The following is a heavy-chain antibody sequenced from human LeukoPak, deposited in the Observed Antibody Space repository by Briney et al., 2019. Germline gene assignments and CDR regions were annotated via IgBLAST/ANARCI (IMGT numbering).Heavy chain of an antibody. J-gene: IGHJ5*02. CDR2: IYHSGST. CDR3: ARGVVVPAASVITNWFDP. D-gene: IGHD2-2*01. CDR1: GGSISSSNW. Sequence: PSGTLSLTCAVSGGSISSSNWWSWVRQPPGKGLEWIGEIYHSGSTNYNPSLKSRVTISVDKSKNQFSLKLSSVTAADTAVYYCARGVVVPAASVITNWFDPWGQGTLVTVSS. V-gene: IGHV4-4*02.